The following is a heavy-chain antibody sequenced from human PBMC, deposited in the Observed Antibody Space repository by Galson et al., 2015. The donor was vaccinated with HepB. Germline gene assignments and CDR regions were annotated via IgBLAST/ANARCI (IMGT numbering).Heavy chain of an antibody. CDR1: GDSASSNSAA. CDR3: ASGWTLRV. Sequence: CAISGDSASSNSAAWNWIRQSPSRGLEWLGRTYYRSKWSNDYGVSVKSRITIDADTAKNQFSLHLNSVTPEDTAVYYCASGWTLRVWGQGTMVTVSS. CDR2: TYYRSKWSN. J-gene: IGHJ3*01. V-gene: IGHV6-1*01. D-gene: IGHD3/OR15-3a*01.